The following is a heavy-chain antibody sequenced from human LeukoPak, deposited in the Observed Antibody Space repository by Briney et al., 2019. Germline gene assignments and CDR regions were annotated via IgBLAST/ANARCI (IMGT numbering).Heavy chain of an antibody. J-gene: IGHJ4*02. Sequence: GGSLRLSCAASGFTFSSYAMHWVRQAPGKGLEWVAVISYDGSNKYYADSVKGRFTISRDNSKNTLYLQMNSLRAEDTAVYYCARDSTLTIYYDSSGYDMTFDYWGQGTLVTVSS. CDR3: ARDSTLTIYYDSSGYDMTFDY. D-gene: IGHD3-22*01. CDR2: ISYDGSNK. V-gene: IGHV3-30*01. CDR1: GFTFSSYA.